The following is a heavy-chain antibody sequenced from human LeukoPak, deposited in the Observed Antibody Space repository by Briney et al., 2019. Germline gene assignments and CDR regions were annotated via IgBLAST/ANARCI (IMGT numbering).Heavy chain of an antibody. V-gene: IGHV4-34*01. J-gene: IGHJ4*02. D-gene: IGHD1-14*01. CDR3: TRMTTGHDY. CDR1: GVSFNDYY. Sequence: LETLSLTCAVSGVSFNDYYWSWVRQSPGKGLEWIGEINHSGYTNDSPSLKSRVTISIDTSRKQFSLNLRSVTVADTAVYYCTRMTTGHDYWGQGTLVTVSS. CDR2: INHSGYT.